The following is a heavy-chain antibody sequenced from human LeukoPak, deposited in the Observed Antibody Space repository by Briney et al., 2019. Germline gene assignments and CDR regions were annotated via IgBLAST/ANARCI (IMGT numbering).Heavy chain of an antibody. J-gene: IGHJ6*02. D-gene: IGHD3-3*01. Sequence: ASVKVSCKASGYTFTRYAMHWVRQAPGQRLEWMGWINAGNGNTKYSQKFQGRVTITRDTSASTAYMELSSLRSEDTAVYYCARAGLITIFGVVIHDDYYYGMDVWGQGTTVTVSS. V-gene: IGHV1-3*01. CDR3: ARAGLITIFGVVIHDDYYYGMDV. CDR2: INAGNGNT. CDR1: GYTFTRYA.